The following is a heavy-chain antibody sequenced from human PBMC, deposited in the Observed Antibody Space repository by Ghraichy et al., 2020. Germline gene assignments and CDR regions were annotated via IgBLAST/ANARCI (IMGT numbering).Heavy chain of an antibody. J-gene: IGHJ4*02. D-gene: IGHD3-22*01. Sequence: ASVKVSCKASGYTFTSYYMHWVRQAPGQGLEWMGIINPSGGSTSYAQKFQGRVTMTRDTSTSTVYMELSSLRSEDTAVYYCARARPPTYYYDSSGLAGGLSHFDYWGQGTLVTVSS. CDR1: GYTFTSYY. V-gene: IGHV1-46*01. CDR3: ARARPPTYYYDSSGLAGGLSHFDY. CDR2: INPSGGST.